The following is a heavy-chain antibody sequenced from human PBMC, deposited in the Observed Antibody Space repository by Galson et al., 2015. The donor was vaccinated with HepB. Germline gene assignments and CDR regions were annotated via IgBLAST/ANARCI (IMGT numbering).Heavy chain of an antibody. CDR2: NRSKANSYAT. Sequence: SLRLSCAASGFTFSGSAMHWVRQASGKGLEWVGRNRSKANSYATAYAASVKGRFTISRDDSKNTAYLQMNSLKTEDTAVYYCTRYSSGWFYYFDYWGQGTLVTVSS. V-gene: IGHV3-73*01. CDR1: GFTFSGSA. D-gene: IGHD6-19*01. CDR3: TRYSSGWFYYFDY. J-gene: IGHJ4*02.